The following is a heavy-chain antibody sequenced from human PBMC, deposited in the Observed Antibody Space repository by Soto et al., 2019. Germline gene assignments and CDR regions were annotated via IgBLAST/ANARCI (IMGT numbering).Heavy chain of an antibody. CDR2: ILHRGGT. Sequence: SETLSLTCHVSGVPIDQYYWTWIRQSPGRGLEWIGYILHRGGTNYNPSLKSRVTISADVSESLVSLTMTSVTDADTAHYYCARTTAVPNTLRSRYFFDFWGQGTLVTVSS. CDR1: GVPIDQYY. CDR3: ARTTAVPNTLRSRYFFDF. J-gene: IGHJ4*02. D-gene: IGHD3-9*01. V-gene: IGHV4-59*01.